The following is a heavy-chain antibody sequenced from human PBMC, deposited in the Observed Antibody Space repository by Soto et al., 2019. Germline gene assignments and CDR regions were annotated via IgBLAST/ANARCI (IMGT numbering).Heavy chain of an antibody. J-gene: IGHJ3*02. CDR2: ISYDGSNK. V-gene: IGHV3-30*18. Sequence: PGGSLRLSCAASGFTFGSYGMHWVRQAPGKGLEWVAVISYDGSNKYYADSVKGRFTISRDNSKNTLYLQMNSLRAEDTAVYYCAKDRNPLVGRHAFDIWGQGTMVTVSS. D-gene: IGHD1-26*01. CDR1: GFTFGSYG. CDR3: AKDRNPLVGRHAFDI.